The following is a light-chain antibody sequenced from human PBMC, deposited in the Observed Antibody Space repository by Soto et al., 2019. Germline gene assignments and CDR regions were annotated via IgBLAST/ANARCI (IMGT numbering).Light chain of an antibody. CDR1: SSDVGTYNY. CDR2: EVS. V-gene: IGLV2-14*01. CDR3: AAWDDSLNGLEV. Sequence: QSALTQPASVSGSPGQSITISCTGTSSDVGTYNYVSWYQQHSGKAPKLMIYEVSNRPSGVSNRFSGSKSGNTASLTISGLQAEDEGDYYCAAWDDSLNGLEVFGGGTKLTVL. J-gene: IGLJ2*01.